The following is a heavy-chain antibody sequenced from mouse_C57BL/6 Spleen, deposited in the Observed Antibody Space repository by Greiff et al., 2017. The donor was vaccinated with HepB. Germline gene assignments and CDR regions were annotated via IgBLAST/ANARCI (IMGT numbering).Heavy chain of an antibody. CDR2: IYPRDGST. Sequence: VKLMESGPELVKPGASVKLSCKASGYTFTSYDINWVKQRPGQGLEWIGWIYPRDGSTKYNEKFKGKATLTVDTSSSTAYMELHSLTSEDSAVYFCARGAYDYDGWFAYWGQGTLVTVSA. J-gene: IGHJ3*01. CDR3: ARGAYDYDGWFAY. CDR1: GYTFTSYD. D-gene: IGHD2-4*01. V-gene: IGHV1-85*01.